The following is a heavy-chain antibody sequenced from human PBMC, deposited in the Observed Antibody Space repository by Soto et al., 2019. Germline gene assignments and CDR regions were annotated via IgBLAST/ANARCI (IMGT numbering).Heavy chain of an antibody. Sequence: EVQLVESGGGLVQPGGSLRLSCAASGFTFSTHWMTWVRQPPGKGLEWVANINQDGSERYYVDPVRGRFTISRDNAKNSLYLQMNSLRAEDTAVYYCVCGGNFFVYWGQGTLVTVSP. CDR3: VCGGNFFVY. J-gene: IGHJ4*02. D-gene: IGHD3-16*01. V-gene: IGHV3-7*01. CDR1: GFTFSTHW. CDR2: INQDGSER.